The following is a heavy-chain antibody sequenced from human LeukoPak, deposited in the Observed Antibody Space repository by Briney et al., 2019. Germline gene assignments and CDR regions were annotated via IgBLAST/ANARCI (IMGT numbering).Heavy chain of an antibody. V-gene: IGHV3-72*01. CDR3: ALWSYYYYGLDV. Sequence: PGGSLRLSCAASGFTFSDRDMDWVRQAPGKGLEWVGRSRNKAKSHTTEYAASVKGRFTISRDNSNNSVWLQMNSLKSEDTAVYYCALWSYYYYGLDVSGQGTTVTVSS. CDR2: SRNKAKSHTT. D-gene: IGHD5-18*01. CDR1: GFTFSDRD. J-gene: IGHJ6*02.